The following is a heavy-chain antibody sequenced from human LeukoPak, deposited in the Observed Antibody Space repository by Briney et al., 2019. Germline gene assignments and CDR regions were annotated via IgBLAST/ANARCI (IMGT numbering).Heavy chain of an antibody. CDR1: GYTFTGYY. J-gene: IGHJ6*03. V-gene: IGHV1-2*02. D-gene: IGHD2-2*01. CDR3: ARGRGVVHYYYYMDV. Sequence: ASVKVSCKASGYTFTGYYMHWVRQAPGQGLEWMRWINPNSGGTNYAQKFQGRVTMTRDTSISTAYMELSRLRSDDTAVYYCARGRGVVHYYYYMDVWGKGTTVTVSS. CDR2: INPNSGGT.